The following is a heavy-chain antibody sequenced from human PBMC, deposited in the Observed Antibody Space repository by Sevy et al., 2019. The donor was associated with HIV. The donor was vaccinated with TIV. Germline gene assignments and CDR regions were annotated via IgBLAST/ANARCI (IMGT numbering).Heavy chain of an antibody. J-gene: IGHJ4*02. CDR1: GFTFSNYA. CDR3: ARESGSDWYLDY. V-gene: IGHV3-33*01. Sequence: GGSLRLSCATSGFTFSNYAIHWVRQAPGKGLEWVASIFSEGINKYYADSVKGRFTISRDNSENTVYLQMNSLRVEDTAVYYCARESGSDWYLDYWGQGTLVTVSS. CDR2: IFSEGINK. D-gene: IGHD6-19*01.